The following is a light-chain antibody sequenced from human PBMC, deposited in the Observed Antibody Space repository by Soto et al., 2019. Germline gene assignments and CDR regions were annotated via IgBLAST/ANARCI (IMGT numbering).Light chain of an antibody. CDR2: RAS. CDR3: QQYNSYFFT. CDR1: QSISSW. Sequence: DIQMTQSPSTLSASVGERVNITCRASQSISSWLAWYQQKPGKAPKLLIYRASDLQTGVPSRFSGSGSGTEFTLTISSLQTDDFAHYYCQQYNSYFFTFGPGTKVDVK. J-gene: IGKJ3*01. V-gene: IGKV1-5*03.